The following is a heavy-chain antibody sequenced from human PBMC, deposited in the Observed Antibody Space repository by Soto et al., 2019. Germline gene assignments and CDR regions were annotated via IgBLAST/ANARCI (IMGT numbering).Heavy chain of an antibody. CDR3: ARGGGVEMAEPGASISFDY. V-gene: IGHV4-34*01. CDR1: GGSFSGYY. D-gene: IGHD2-8*02. Sequence: QVQLQQWGAGLLKPSETLSLTCAVYGGSFSGYYWSWIRQPPGKGLEWIGEINHSGSTNYNPSLKSRVTISVDTSKNQFSLKLSSVTAADTAVYYCARGGGVEMAEPGASISFDYWGQGTLVTVSS. J-gene: IGHJ4*02. CDR2: INHSGST.